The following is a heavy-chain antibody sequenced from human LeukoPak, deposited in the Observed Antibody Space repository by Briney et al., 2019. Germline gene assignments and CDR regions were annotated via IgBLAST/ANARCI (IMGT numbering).Heavy chain of an antibody. J-gene: IGHJ3*02. CDR1: GYTFTGYY. CDR3: ARDWGGDILTGYELDI. V-gene: IGHV1-2*02. Sequence: GASVKVSCKASGYTFTGYYMHWVRQAPGQGLEWMGWINPNSGGTNYAQKFQGRVTMTRDTSISTAYMELSRLRSDDTAVYYCARDWGGDILTGYELDIWGQGTMVTVSS. CDR2: INPNSGGT. D-gene: IGHD3-9*01.